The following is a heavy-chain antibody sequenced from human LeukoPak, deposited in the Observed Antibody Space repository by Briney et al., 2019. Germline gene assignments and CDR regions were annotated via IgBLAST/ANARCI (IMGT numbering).Heavy chain of an antibody. V-gene: IGHV3-74*01. CDR1: GFTFSSYW. Sequence: PGGSLRLSCAASGFTFSSYWMHWVRQAPGKGLVWVARINSDGRSASYADSVKGRFTISRDNSKNTLYLQMNSLRAEDTAVYYCAKDRNDFGDYRIFDYWGQGTLVTVSS. CDR2: INSDGRSA. D-gene: IGHD4-17*01. CDR3: AKDRNDFGDYRIFDY. J-gene: IGHJ4*02.